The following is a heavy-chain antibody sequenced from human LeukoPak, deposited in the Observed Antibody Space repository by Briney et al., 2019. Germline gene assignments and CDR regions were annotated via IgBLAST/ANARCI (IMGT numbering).Heavy chain of an antibody. V-gene: IGHV1-2*02. Sequence: EASGKVSCTASASXLTTYAVHWVRQAHGQGLEWMGWITLGGGKNYPKKFQGRVAIIWDTSITTAYMALSRLTSDDTAVYYCERDRYGDGFAHFDYWGQGALVTVSS. CDR2: ITLGGGK. CDR3: ERDRYGDGFAHFDY. D-gene: IGHD5-24*01. J-gene: IGHJ4*02. CDR1: ASXLTTYA.